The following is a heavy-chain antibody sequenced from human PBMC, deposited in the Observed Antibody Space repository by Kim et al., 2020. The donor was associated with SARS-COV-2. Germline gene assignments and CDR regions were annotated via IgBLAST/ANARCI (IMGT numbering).Heavy chain of an antibody. V-gene: IGHV3-53*01. J-gene: IGHJ4*02. Sequence: GGSLRLSCAASGFTVSSSYMTWVRQAQGKGLEWVSVIYTGGSTNYADSVKGRFTISRDNSKNTLYLQMNSLRAEDTALYYCAHGRGTTPYFDYWGQGTLVTVSS. CDR1: GFTVSSSY. D-gene: IGHD4-4*01. CDR2: IYTGGST. CDR3: AHGRGTTPYFDY.